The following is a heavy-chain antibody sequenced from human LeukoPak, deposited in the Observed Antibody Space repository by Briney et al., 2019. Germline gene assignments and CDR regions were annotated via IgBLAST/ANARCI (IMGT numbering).Heavy chain of an antibody. J-gene: IGHJ5*02. Sequence: SETLSLTCTVSGYSISSGYYWGWIRQPPGKGLEWIGSIYHSGSTYYNPSLKSRVTISVDTSKNQFSLKLSSVTAADTAVYYCARGKQLVQAWLSWFDPWGQGTLVTVSS. CDR2: IYHSGST. V-gene: IGHV4-38-2*02. CDR1: GYSISSGYY. CDR3: ARGKQLVQAWLSWFDP. D-gene: IGHD6-6*01.